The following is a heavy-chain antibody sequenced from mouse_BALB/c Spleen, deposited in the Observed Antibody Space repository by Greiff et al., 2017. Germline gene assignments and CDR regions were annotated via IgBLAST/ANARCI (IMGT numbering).Heavy chain of an antibody. CDR3: APTTVVPYWYFDV. D-gene: IGHD1-1*01. Sequence: QVQLKQSGAELARPGASVKMSCKASGYTFTSYTMHWVKQRPGQGLEWIGYINPSSGYTNYNQKFKDKATLTADKSSSTAYMQLSSLTSEDSAVYYCAPTTVVPYWYFDVWGAGTTVTVSS. J-gene: IGHJ1*01. CDR1: GYTFTSYT. CDR2: INPSSGYT. V-gene: IGHV1-4*01.